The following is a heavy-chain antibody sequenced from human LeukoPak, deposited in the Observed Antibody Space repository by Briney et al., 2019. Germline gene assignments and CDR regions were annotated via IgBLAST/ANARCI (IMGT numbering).Heavy chain of an antibody. D-gene: IGHD3-22*01. CDR3: ARHRHYYDSSAINYFDY. V-gene: IGHV4-59*08. J-gene: IGHJ4*02. CDR1: GGSISSYY. Sequence: PSETLSLTCTVSGGSISSYYWSWIRQPPGKGLEWIGYIYYSGSTNYNPSLKSRVTISVDPSKNQFSLKLSSVTAADTAVYYCARHRHYYDSSAINYFDYWGQGTLVTVSS. CDR2: IYYSGST.